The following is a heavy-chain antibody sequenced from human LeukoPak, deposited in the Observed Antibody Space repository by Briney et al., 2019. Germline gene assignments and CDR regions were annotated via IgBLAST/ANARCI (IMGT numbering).Heavy chain of an antibody. CDR2: INHSGST. V-gene: IGHV4-34*01. CDR1: GGSFSGYY. Sequence: SETLSLTCAVYGGSFSGYYWSWIRQPPGKGLEWIGEINHSGSTNYNPSLKSRVTISVDTSKNQFSLKLSSVTAADTAVYYWAGPFGWGSYYNAVVSLDYGGQGTLVTV. J-gene: IGHJ4*02. CDR3: AGPFGWGSYYNAVVSLDY. D-gene: IGHD3-10*01.